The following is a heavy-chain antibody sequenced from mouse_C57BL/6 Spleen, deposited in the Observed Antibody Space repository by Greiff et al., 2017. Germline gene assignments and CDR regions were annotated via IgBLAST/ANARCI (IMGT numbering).Heavy chain of an antibody. CDR2: ISRGSGNI. D-gene: IGHD4-1*01. Sequence: EVQVVESGAGFVKPGGSLKLSCAASGFTFSDYGMHWVRQAPERGLEWVAYISRGSGNIYYADTVKGRFTLSRDNAKNTQFLQLTSLTSEDTAMYYCARMGEPACFAYWGQGTLLTVSA. J-gene: IGHJ3*01. V-gene: IGHV5-17*01. CDR3: ARMGEPACFAY. CDR1: GFTFSDYG.